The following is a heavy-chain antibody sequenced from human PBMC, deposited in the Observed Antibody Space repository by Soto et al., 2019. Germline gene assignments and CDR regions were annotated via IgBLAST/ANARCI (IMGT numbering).Heavy chain of an antibody. V-gene: IGHV4-59*08. CDR3: ARHIPLKTTVTTLFDY. J-gene: IGHJ4*02. D-gene: IGHD4-4*01. CDR2: IYYSGST. CDR1: GGSISSYY. Sequence: SETLSLTCTVSGGSISSYYWSWIRQPPGKGLEWIGYIYYSGSTNYNPSLKSRVTISVDTSKNQFSLKLSSVTAADTAVYYCARHIPLKTTVTTLFDYWGQGTLVTVSS.